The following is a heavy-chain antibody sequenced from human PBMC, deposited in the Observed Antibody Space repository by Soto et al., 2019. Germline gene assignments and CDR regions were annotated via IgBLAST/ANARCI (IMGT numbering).Heavy chain of an antibody. CDR2: ISTSIDAT. D-gene: IGHD6-6*01. CDR3: AKDRTVAARNFDY. V-gene: IGHV3-23*01. Sequence: GGSLRLCCAASGFTFSSYAMSWVRQAPGKGLEWVSSISTSIDATYYADSVKGRFTISRDDSKNTLYLQMNSLRADDSAVYYCAKDRTVAARNFDYWGQGTQVTVSS. CDR1: GFTFSSYA. J-gene: IGHJ4*02.